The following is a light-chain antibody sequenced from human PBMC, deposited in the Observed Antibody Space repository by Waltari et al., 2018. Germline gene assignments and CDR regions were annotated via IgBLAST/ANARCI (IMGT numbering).Light chain of an antibody. V-gene: IGKV1-39*01. CDR2: AAS. Sequence: IQMTPSPFSLSASVGDRTPITCRASQSIRSHLNWYQLKPGKAPKLLIYAASSLQSGVPSRFGGSGSGTDFTLTISSLQPEDFATYYCQQSYSSPRTFGQGTRVEIK. CDR3: QQSYSSPRT. CDR1: QSIRSH. J-gene: IGKJ1*01.